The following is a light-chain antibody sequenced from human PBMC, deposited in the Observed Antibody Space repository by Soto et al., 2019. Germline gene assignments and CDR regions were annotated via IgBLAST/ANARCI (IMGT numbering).Light chain of an antibody. CDR2: AAS. J-gene: IGKJ5*01. Sequence: DIQMTQSPSSLSASVGDRVTITCRASQSISRNLNWYQHKPGKAPKLLIYAASSLQNGVPSRFXGGGSGTEFTPSISSLQPEDVGTYYCQQSYTTASITFGQGTRLEIK. V-gene: IGKV1-39*01. CDR3: QQSYTTASIT. CDR1: QSISRN.